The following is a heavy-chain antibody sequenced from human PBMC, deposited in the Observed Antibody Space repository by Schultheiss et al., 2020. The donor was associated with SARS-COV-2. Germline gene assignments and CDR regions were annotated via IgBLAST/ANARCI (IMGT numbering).Heavy chain of an antibody. CDR3: ASSHDYGDYPDAFDI. CDR2: IYYSGTT. J-gene: IGHJ3*02. V-gene: IGHV4-61*01. D-gene: IGHD4-17*01. Sequence: SETLSLTCAVSGYSISSGYSWGWIRQPPGKGLEWIGYIYYSGTTNYNPSLKSRVTISVDTSKNQFSLKLSSVTAADTAVYYCASSHDYGDYPDAFDIWGQGTMVTVSS. CDR1: GYSISSGYS.